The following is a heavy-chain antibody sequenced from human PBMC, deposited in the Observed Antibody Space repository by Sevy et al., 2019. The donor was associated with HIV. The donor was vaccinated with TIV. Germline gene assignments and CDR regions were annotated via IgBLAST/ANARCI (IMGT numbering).Heavy chain of an antibody. V-gene: IGHV4-59*13. Sequence: SETLSLTCTVSGASISTYYWGWIRQPPGKGLEWIGYIYDTGRTNYNSSLKSRVTISLDTSKNHFSLKVSSVTAADTAVYYCARLPQSGYSYGFVDSWGQGTLVTVCS. CDR3: ARLPQSGYSYGFVDS. J-gene: IGHJ4*02. CDR2: IYDTGRT. CDR1: GASISTYY. D-gene: IGHD5-18*01.